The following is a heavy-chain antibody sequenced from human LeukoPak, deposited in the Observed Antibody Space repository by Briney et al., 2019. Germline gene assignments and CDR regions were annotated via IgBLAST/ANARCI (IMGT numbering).Heavy chain of an antibody. J-gene: IGHJ3*01. CDR1: GFTFSNYA. CDR2: IRSGGSA. V-gene: IGHV3-23*01. CDR3: ARDPNGDYIGAFDF. D-gene: IGHD4-17*01. Sequence: GGSLRLSCAASGFTFSNYAMIWVRQAPGQGLEWVSAIRSGGSAKYADPVKARFTISRDNSKKTLYLQMNSLRAEDTALYFCARDPNGDYIGAFDFLGQGTVVTVSS.